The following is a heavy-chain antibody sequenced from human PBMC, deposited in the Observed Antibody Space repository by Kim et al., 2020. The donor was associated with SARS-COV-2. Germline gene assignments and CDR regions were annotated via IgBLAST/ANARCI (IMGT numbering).Heavy chain of an antibody. J-gene: IGHJ3*02. CDR2: IYYSGST. Sequence: SETLSLTCTVSGGSISSYYWSWIRQPPGKGLEWIGYIYYSGSTNYNPSLKRRVTISVDTTKNQFSLKLRSVTAADTAVYYCARRNTMVRGVQKDAFDIWGQGKMATVSS. D-gene: IGHD3-10*01. CDR1: GGSISSYY. V-gene: IGHV4-59*01. CDR3: ARRNTMVRGVQKDAFDI.